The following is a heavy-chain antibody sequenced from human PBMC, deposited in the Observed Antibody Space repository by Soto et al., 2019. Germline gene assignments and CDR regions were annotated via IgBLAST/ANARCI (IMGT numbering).Heavy chain of an antibody. V-gene: IGHV4-31*03. D-gene: IGHD6-19*01. CDR1: GYSITAGGYY. Sequence: TLSLTCFVSGYSITAGGYYWSWIRHQPGKGLEWIGRFYSSGSIIYNPSLRSRVSISGDTSSNQFSMSLTSVTAADTARYYCARMYSSGSGWFHPWGQGTLVTVSS. CDR3: ARMYSSGSGWFHP. CDR2: FYSSGSI. J-gene: IGHJ5*02.